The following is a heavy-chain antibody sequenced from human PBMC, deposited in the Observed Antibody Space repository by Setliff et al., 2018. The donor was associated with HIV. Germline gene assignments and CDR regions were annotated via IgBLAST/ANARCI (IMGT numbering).Heavy chain of an antibody. V-gene: IGHV1-24*01. J-gene: IGHJ1*01. CDR1: GYTLSELS. CDR2: FDPEDGER. Sequence: ASVKVSCKVSGYTLSELSVHWVRQAPGKGLEWMGGFDPEDGERIYAQKFQDRVTMTEDTSSDTAYMEMSGLASEDTAVYFCSTGWGLYDNRHTAAGYLQHWGQGTLVTVSS. CDR3: STGWGLYDNRHTAAGYLQH. D-gene: IGHD3-22*01.